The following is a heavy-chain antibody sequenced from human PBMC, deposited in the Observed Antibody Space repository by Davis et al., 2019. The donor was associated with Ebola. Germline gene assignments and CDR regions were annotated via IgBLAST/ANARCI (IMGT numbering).Heavy chain of an antibody. Sequence: SVKVSCKASGGTFSSYAISWVRQAPGQGLEWMGGIIPIFGTANYAQKFQGRVTITADKSTSTAYMELSSLRSEDTAVYYCARAEWLRFNRFDYWGQGTLVTVSS. J-gene: IGHJ4*02. CDR3: ARAEWLRFNRFDY. CDR1: GGTFSSYA. V-gene: IGHV1-69*06. CDR2: IIPIFGTA. D-gene: IGHD5-12*01.